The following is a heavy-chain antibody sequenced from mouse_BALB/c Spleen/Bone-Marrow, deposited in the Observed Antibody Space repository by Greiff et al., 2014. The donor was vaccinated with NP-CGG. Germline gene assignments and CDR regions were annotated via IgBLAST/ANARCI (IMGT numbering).Heavy chain of an antibody. D-gene: IGHD1-2*01. Sequence: LVAPSQSLSITCTVSGFSLTNYGVHWVRQPPGKGLEWLGVIWADGSTNYNSALMSRLSISKDNSKSQVFFKMNSLQTDDTAMYYCARITTATGAMDYWGQGTSVTVSS. V-gene: IGHV2-9*02. CDR1: GFSLTNYG. CDR2: IWADGST. J-gene: IGHJ4*01. CDR3: ARITTATGAMDY.